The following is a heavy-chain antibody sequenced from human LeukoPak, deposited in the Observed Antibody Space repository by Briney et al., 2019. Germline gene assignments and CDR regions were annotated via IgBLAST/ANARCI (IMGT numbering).Heavy chain of an antibody. V-gene: IGHV3-21*01. CDR1: GFTFSSYS. CDR3: ARHVVAVGFDY. CDR2: ITSSSSYI. J-gene: IGHJ4*02. D-gene: IGHD3-22*01. Sequence: GGSLRLSCAASGFTFSSYSMNWVRQAPGKGLEWVSSITSSSSYIYYADSVKGRFTISRDNAKNSLYLQINSLRAEDTAVYYCARHVVAVGFDYWGQGTLVTVSS.